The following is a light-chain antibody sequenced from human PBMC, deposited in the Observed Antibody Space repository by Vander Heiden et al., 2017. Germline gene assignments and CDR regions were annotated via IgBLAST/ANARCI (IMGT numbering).Light chain of an antibody. CDR1: TLGHQF. CDR2: QDR. Sequence: SFDVTQPPSLSVSPGQTATITCSGDTLGHQFVSWYQQKPGQSPVLVLYQDRQRASGIPDRFSGSKSGNTATLTISGTQAIDEADYYCKSWDTITAVFGGGTKLTVL. V-gene: IGLV3-1*01. J-gene: IGLJ2*01. CDR3: KSWDTITAV.